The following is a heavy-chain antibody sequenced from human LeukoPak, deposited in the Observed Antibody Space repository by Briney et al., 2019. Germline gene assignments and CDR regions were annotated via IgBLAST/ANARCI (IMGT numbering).Heavy chain of an antibody. CDR2: ISSSGSTI. J-gene: IGHJ4*02. CDR1: GFTFNSHW. Sequence: PGESLRLSCAASGFTFNSHWMTWVRQAPGKGLEWVSYISSSGSTIYYADSVKGRFTISRDNAKNSLYLQMNSLRAEDTAVYYCARDGNSGYDLDYWGQGTLVTVSS. D-gene: IGHD5-12*01. V-gene: IGHV3-48*04. CDR3: ARDGNSGYDLDY.